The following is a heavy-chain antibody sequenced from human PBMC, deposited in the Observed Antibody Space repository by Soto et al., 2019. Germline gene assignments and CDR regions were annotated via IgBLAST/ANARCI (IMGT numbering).Heavy chain of an antibody. Sequence: QVQLVQSGAEVKKPGASVKISCKTSGYIFINYYIHWVRQAPGQGLEWVALFNPMSGSTNYAQKLQGRVTVNSDTSTSTVYMELRSLISEDTGVYYCARDLAAADYWGQGTLVTVSS. D-gene: IGHD6-13*01. CDR1: GYIFINYY. CDR3: ARDLAAADY. V-gene: IGHV1-46*04. J-gene: IGHJ4*02. CDR2: FNPMSGST.